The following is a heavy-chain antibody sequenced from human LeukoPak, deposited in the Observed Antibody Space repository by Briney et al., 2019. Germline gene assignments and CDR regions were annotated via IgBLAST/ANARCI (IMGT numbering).Heavy chain of an antibody. CDR2: IIPIFATA. CDR3: ARGPITTRSHFDY. Sequence: SVKVSCTASGGTFSSYAISWVRQAPGQGLEWMGGIIPIFATANYAQKFQGRVTITADESTSTAYTELSSLRSEDTAVYYCARGPITTRSHFDYWGQGTLVTVSS. J-gene: IGHJ4*02. D-gene: IGHD3-22*01. CDR1: GGTFSSYA. V-gene: IGHV1-69*13.